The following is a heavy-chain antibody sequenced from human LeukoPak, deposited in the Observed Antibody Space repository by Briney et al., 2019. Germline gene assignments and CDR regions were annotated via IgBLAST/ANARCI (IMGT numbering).Heavy chain of an antibody. J-gene: IGHJ4*02. CDR1: GFTFTTYA. CDR2: ISGSGGSI. D-gene: IGHD5/OR15-5a*01. V-gene: IGHV3-23*01. CDR3: AKDRPHPRVEPTNFHS. Sequence: GGSLILSCTASGFTFTTYAMSWVRQAPGKGLEWVSAISGSGGSIYYGDSVKGRFTIYRDNSNNTLYLQMNSLRAEDTAMYYCAKDRPHPRVEPTNFHSWGQGTLVTVST.